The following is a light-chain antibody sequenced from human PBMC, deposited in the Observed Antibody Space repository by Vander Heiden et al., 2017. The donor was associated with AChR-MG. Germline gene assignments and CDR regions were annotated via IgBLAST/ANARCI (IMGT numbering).Light chain of an antibody. V-gene: IGLV1-40*01. CDR3: QSYDSRLGGGVI. CDR1: RSNIGAGYD. Sequence: QSVLTQPPSVSGAPGQRVNISCAGTRSNIGAGYDVHRYLQPPGADPHPPIFVNNNRPSGVPDRFSLSKSDTSASLAITGLQAEDEADYYCQSYDSRLGGGVIFGGGTKLTVL. CDR2: VNN. J-gene: IGLJ2*01.